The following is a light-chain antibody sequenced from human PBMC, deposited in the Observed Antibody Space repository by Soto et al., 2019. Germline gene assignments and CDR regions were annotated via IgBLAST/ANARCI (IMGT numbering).Light chain of an antibody. J-gene: IGKJ5*01. CDR1: QSLLHSDGYNH. Sequence: VMTQSPLSLPVTPGEPASISCRSSQSLLHSDGYNHLDWYQQRPGQPTRLLIYGASNRATGIPDRFSGSGSGTDFTLIINRLEPEDVSIYYCQQYGGSPRITFGQGTRLEIK. V-gene: IGKV2-28*01. CDR2: GAS. CDR3: QQYGGSPRIT.